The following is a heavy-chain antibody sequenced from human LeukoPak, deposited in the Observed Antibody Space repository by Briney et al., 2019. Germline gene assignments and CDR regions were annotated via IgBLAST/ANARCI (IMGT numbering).Heavy chain of an antibody. J-gene: IGHJ5*02. Sequence: ASVKVSCKATGGTFSSYASSWVRQAPGQGLEWMGGIIPIFGTANYAQKFQGRVTITTDESTSTAYMELSSLRSEDTAVYYCARLNKGSSSWYWGYNWFHPWGQGTLVTVSS. CDR3: ARLNKGSSSWYWGYNWFHP. CDR1: GGTFSSYA. V-gene: IGHV1-69*05. CDR2: IIPIFGTA. D-gene: IGHD6-13*01.